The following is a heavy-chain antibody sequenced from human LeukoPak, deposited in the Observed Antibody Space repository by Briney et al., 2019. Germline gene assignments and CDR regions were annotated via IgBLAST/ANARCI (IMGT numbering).Heavy chain of an antibody. D-gene: IGHD2-2*01. CDR2: IIPIFGTA. Sequence: SVKVSCKASGGTFSSYAVSWVRQAPGQGLEWMGGIIPIFGTANYAQKFQGRVTTTADESTSTAYMELSSLRSEDTAVYYCARDSDLTSNQDYWGQGTLVTVSS. CDR1: GGTFSSYA. V-gene: IGHV1-69*13. CDR3: ARDSDLTSNQDY. J-gene: IGHJ4*02.